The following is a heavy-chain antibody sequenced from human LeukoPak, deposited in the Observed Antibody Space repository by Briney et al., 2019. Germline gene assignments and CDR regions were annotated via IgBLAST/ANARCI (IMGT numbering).Heavy chain of an antibody. V-gene: IGHV3-23*01. J-gene: IGHJ5*02. Sequence: GGSLRLSCAASGIVFSNTATKWARQSPGRGLEWVSAISGGGERTFYADSVKGRFTISRDNSKNMVYLQMNSLRADDTAIYYCGKDGGQYSSGPEFDPRGQGALVTVSS. CDR2: ISGGGERT. CDR1: GIVFSNTA. D-gene: IGHD6-19*01. CDR3: GKDGGQYSSGPEFDP.